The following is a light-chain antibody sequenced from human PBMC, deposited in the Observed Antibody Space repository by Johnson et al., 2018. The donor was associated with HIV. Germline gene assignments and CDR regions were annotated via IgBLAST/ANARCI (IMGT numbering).Light chain of an antibody. J-gene: IGLJ1*01. CDR2: ENN. Sequence: QSVLTQPPSVSAAPGQKVTISCSGSSSNIGNNYVSWYQQLPGTAPKLLIYENNKRPSGIPDRFSGSKSGTSATLGITGLQTGDEADYYCGTWDSRLSAGFFGTGTKVTVL. CDR1: SSNIGNNY. V-gene: IGLV1-51*02. CDR3: GTWDSRLSAGF.